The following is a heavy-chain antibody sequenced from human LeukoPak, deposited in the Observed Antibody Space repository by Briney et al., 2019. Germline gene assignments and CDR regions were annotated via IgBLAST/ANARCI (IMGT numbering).Heavy chain of an antibody. Sequence: SETLSLTCTVSGGSISPYYWNWIRQPPGEGLEWIGYIYYSGSTNYSPSLKSRVTILVDTSKNQFSLKLSSVTAADTAVYYCASGGVVPATYYYYYYMDVWGKGTTVTVSS. J-gene: IGHJ6*03. D-gene: IGHD2-2*01. CDR3: ASGGVVPATYYYYYYMDV. V-gene: IGHV4-59*01. CDR2: IYYSGST. CDR1: GGSISPYY.